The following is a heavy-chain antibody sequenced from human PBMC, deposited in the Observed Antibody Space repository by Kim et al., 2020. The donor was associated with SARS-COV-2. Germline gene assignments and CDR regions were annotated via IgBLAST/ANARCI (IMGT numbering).Heavy chain of an antibody. CDR1: GFTFSSYA. CDR2: ISYDGSNK. Sequence: GGSLRLSCAASGFTFSSYAMHWVRQAPGKGLEWVAVISYDGSNKYYADSVKGRFTISRDNSKNTLYLQMNSLRAEDTAVYYCARDGFGCSSTSCYYYYY. J-gene: IGHJ6*03. D-gene: IGHD2-2*01. CDR3: ARDGFGCSSTSCYYYYY. V-gene: IGHV3-30-3*01.